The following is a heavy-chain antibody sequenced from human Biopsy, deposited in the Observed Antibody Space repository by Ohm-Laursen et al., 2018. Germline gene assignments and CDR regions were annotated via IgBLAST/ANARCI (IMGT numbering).Heavy chain of an antibody. CDR1: GYTFYSYG. J-gene: IGHJ3*01. V-gene: IGHV1-18*01. CDR3: ARAFGGAYYSYAFDL. Sequence: VASVKVSCKASGYTFYSYGITWVRQGPGQGLEWMGWITADNTNSAQKFQGRLTMTTDISTSTAYMDLKGLRSDDTAIYYCARAFGGAYYSYAFDLWGQGTLVTVSS. D-gene: IGHD2-21*02. CDR2: ITADNT.